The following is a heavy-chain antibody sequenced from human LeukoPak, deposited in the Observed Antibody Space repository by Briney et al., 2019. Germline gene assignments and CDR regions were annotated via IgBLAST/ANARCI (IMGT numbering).Heavy chain of an antibody. D-gene: IGHD3-9*01. CDR1: GGSISSYY. CDR3: ARDGLYYDILTGYYRRGYFDY. V-gene: IGHV4-4*07. Sequence: SETLSLTCTVSGGSISSYYWSWIRQPAGKGLEWIGRIYTSGSTNYNPSLRSRVTMSVDTSTNQFSLKLSSVTAADTAVYYCARDGLYYDILTGYYRRGYFDYWGQGTLVTVSS. J-gene: IGHJ4*02. CDR2: IYTSGST.